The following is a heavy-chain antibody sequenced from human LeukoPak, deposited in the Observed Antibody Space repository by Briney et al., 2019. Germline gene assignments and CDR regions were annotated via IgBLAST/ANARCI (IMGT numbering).Heavy chain of an antibody. Sequence: GESLKISCKGSGYIFTNYWIAWVRQMPGKGLEWMGIIYPGDPDTRYSPSFQGQVTISADKSISTAYLQWSSLKASDTAMYYCARRSGNFQADYNFDYWGQGTLVTVSS. CDR3: ARRSGNFQADYNFDY. D-gene: IGHD1-26*01. J-gene: IGHJ4*02. V-gene: IGHV5-51*01. CDR1: GYIFTNYW. CDR2: IYPGDPDT.